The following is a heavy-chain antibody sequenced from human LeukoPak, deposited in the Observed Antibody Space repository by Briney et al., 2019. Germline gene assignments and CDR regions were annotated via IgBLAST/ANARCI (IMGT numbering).Heavy chain of an antibody. CDR2: ISAYNGNT. CDR3: ARDRKFSSFWYPGYFQH. D-gene: IGHD6-13*01. J-gene: IGHJ1*01. Sequence: ASVKVSCKASGYPFTSYGFSWVRQAPGQGLEWMGRISAYNGNTNYAQKLQGRVTMTTDTPTSTAYMELRSLRSDDTAVYFCARDRKFSSFWYPGYFQHWGQGTLITVSS. CDR1: GYPFTSYG. V-gene: IGHV1-18*01.